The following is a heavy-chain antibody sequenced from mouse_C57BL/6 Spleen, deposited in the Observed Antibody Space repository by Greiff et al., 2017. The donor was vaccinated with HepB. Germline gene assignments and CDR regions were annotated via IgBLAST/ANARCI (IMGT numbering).Heavy chain of an antibody. CDR1: GYTFTSYW. CDR3: ARLGDYLYWYFDV. D-gene: IGHD2-4*01. V-gene: IGHV1-52*01. Sequence: QVQLQQPGAELVRPGSSVKLSCKASGYTFTSYWMHWVKQRPIQGLEWIGNIDPSDSETHYNQKFKDKATLTVDKSSSTAYMQLSSLTSEDSAVYYCARLGDYLYWYFDVWGTGTTVTVSS. CDR2: IDPSDSET. J-gene: IGHJ1*03.